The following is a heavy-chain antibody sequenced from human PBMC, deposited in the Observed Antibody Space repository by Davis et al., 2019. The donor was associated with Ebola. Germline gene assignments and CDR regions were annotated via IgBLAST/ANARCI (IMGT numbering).Heavy chain of an antibody. D-gene: IGHD1-26*01. Sequence: SETLSLTCTVSGGSISSYYWSWIRQPPGKGLEWIGYISYSGITNYNPSLKSRVTISVDMSKNQFSLKLSSVTAADTAVYYCARSQVWELPDFWGQGTLVTVSS. CDR3: ARSQVWELPDF. CDR2: ISYSGIT. J-gene: IGHJ4*02. CDR1: GGSISSYY. V-gene: IGHV4-59*01.